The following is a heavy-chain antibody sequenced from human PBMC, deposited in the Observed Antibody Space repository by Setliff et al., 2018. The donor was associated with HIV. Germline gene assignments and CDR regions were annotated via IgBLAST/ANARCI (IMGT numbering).Heavy chain of an antibody. CDR3: ARRKAGWGELFGNWFDP. D-gene: IGHD3-10*01. CDR2: IYHSGST. V-gene: IGHV4-39*07. CDR1: DASINSNNYY. Sequence: SETLSLTCSISDASINSNNYYWVWIRQTPGKGLEWIGSIYHSGSTNYNPSLKSRVTISVDKSKNQFSLKLSSVTAADTAVYYCARRKAGWGELFGNWFDPWGQGTLVTVSS. J-gene: IGHJ5*02.